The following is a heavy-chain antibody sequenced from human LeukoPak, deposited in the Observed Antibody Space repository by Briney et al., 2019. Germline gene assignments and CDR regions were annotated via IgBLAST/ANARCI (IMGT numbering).Heavy chain of an antibody. J-gene: IGHJ3*02. CDR3: ARGVNIAAAGADDAFDI. CDR2: IYHSGNA. Sequence: SETLSLTCTVSGGSISSGDYYWSWIRQPPGKGLEWIGYIYHSGNAYYNPSLKSRVTISVDMSKNQFSLKLSSVTAADTAVYYCARGVNIAAAGADDAFDIWGQGTMVTVSS. CDR1: GGSISSGDYY. D-gene: IGHD6-13*01. V-gene: IGHV4-30-2*01.